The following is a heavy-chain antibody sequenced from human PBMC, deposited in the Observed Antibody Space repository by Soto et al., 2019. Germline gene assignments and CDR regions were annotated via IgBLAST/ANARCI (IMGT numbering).Heavy chain of an antibody. Sequence: APVKVSCKASGYTFTSCDINWVRQATGQGLEWMGWMNPNSGNTGYAQKFQGRVTMTRNTSISTAYMELSSLRSEDTAVYYCARGIXYSSSWYSAYYYYGMDVWGQGTTVTVSS. CDR1: GYTFTSCD. J-gene: IGHJ6*01. CDR2: MNPNSGNT. V-gene: IGHV1-8*01. D-gene: IGHD6-13*01. CDR3: ARGIXYSSSWYSAYYYYGMDV.